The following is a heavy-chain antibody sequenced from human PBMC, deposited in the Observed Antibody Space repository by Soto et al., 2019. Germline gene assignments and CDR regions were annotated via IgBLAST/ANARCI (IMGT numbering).Heavy chain of an antibody. CDR3: AREGGYYDYIWGSYRYTEDAFDI. Sequence: SVKVSCKASGGTFSSYTISWVRQAPGQGLEWMGRIIPILGIANYAQKFQGRVTITADKSTSTAYMELSSLRSEDTAVYYCAREGGYYDYIWGSYRYTEDAFDIWGQGTMVTVSS. V-gene: IGHV1-69*04. J-gene: IGHJ3*02. CDR2: IIPILGIA. D-gene: IGHD3-16*02. CDR1: GGTFSSYT.